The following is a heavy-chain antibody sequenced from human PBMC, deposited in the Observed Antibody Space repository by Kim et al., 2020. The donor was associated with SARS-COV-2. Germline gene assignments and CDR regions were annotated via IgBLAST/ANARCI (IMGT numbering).Heavy chain of an antibody. CDR2: IYPGDSDT. CDR1: GYSFTSYW. Sequence: GESLKISCKGSGYSFTSYWIGWVRQMPGKGLEWMGIIYPGDSDTRYSPSFQGQVTISADKSISTAYLQWSSLKASDTAMYYCARRDYDILTGQPFGMDVWGQGTTVTVSS. V-gene: IGHV5-51*01. CDR3: ARRDYDILTGQPFGMDV. J-gene: IGHJ6*02. D-gene: IGHD3-9*01.